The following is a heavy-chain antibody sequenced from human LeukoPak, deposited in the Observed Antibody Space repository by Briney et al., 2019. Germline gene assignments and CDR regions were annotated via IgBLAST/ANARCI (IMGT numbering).Heavy chain of an antibody. CDR3: ARAIWFGELGEIDY. CDR2: IYYSGST. Sequence: AETESLTCTVSGGSISSYYWSWIRQPPGKGLEWIGYIYYSGSTNYNPSLKSRVTISVDASKNQFSLKLSSVTAADTAVYYCARAIWFGELGEIDYWGQGTPVPVSS. CDR1: GGSISSYY. D-gene: IGHD3-10*01. V-gene: IGHV4-59*01. J-gene: IGHJ4*02.